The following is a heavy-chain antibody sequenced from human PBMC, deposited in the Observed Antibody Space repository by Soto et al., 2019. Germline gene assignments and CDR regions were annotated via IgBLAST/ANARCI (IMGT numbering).Heavy chain of an antibody. D-gene: IGHD6-25*01. V-gene: IGHV1-24*01. CDR2: FDPEDGET. CDR3: AKFESGYHSSSNWFDP. J-gene: IGHJ5*02. Sequence: ASVKVSCKVSGYTLTELSMHWVRQAPGKGLEWMGGFDPEDGETIYAQKFQGRVTMTEDTSTDTAYMELSSLRSEDTAVYYCAKFESGYHSSSNWFDPWGQGNLVNVS. CDR1: GYTLTELS.